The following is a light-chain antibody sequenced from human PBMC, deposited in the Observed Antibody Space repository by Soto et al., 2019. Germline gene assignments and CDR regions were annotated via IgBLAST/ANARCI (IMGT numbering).Light chain of an antibody. CDR1: QSVSSSY. Sequence: EIVLTQSPGTLSLSPGERATLSCRARQSVSSSYLAWYQQKPGQAPRLLIYGASSRATGIPDRFSGSGSGTDFTLTISRLEPEDFAEYYCQQYGSSPYTFGQGTKLELK. V-gene: IGKV3-20*01. CDR3: QQYGSSPYT. CDR2: GAS. J-gene: IGKJ2*01.